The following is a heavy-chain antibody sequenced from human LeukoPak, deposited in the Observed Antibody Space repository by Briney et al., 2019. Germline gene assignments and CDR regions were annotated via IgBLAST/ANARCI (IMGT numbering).Heavy chain of an antibody. Sequence: GESLKISCKGSGYSFISYWISWVRQMPGKGLEWMGRIDPSDSYTNYSPSFQGHVTISADKSISTAYLQWSSLKASDTAMYYCARTTRGGLTMVRGVTLGPWGQGTLVTVSS. V-gene: IGHV5-10-1*01. J-gene: IGHJ5*02. CDR1: GYSFISYW. CDR3: ARTTRGGLTMVRGVTLGP. CDR2: IDPSDSYT. D-gene: IGHD3-10*01.